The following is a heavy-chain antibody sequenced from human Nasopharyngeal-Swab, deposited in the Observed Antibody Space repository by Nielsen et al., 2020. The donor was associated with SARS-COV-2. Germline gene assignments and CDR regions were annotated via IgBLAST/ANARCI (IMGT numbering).Heavy chain of an antibody. CDR3: AKEGATGWFDP. Sequence: SETLSLTCTVSGGSIRNHYWSWIRQPPGKGLEWIGYISHNSGTSYNPSLKSRVTMFMDTSKNQFSLRLRSVTAADTAVYYCAKEGATGWFDPCGQGTLVTVSS. J-gene: IGHJ5*02. V-gene: IGHV4-59*11. CDR1: GGSIRNHY. CDR2: ISHNSGT.